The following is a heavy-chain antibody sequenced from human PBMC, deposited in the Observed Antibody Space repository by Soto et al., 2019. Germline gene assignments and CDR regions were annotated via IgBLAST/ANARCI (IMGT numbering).Heavy chain of an antibody. CDR3: ARVGGLNSSGWYGDY. CDR1: GYTFTSYG. CDR2: ISAYNGNT. Sequence: ASVKVSCKASGYTFTSYGISWVRQAPGQGLEWMGWISAYNGNTNYAQKLQGRVTMTTDTSTSTAYMELRSLRSDDTAVYYCARVGGLNSSGWYGDYWGQGTLVTVSS. V-gene: IGHV1-18*01. J-gene: IGHJ4*02. D-gene: IGHD6-19*01.